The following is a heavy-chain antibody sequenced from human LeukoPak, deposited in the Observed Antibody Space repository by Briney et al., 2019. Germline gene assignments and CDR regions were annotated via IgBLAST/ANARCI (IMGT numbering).Heavy chain of an antibody. CDR1: GFTFSSYS. CDR2: ISSSSSYI. J-gene: IGHJ4*02. CDR3: ATHLLAAGKGGY. D-gene: IGHD6-13*01. Sequence: GGSLRLSCAASGFTFSSYSMNWVRQAPGKGLEWVSSISSSSSYIYYAHSVKGRFTLSRDNAQNSLYLQMNSLRAEETAVYYCATHLLAAGKGGYGGQGTLVTASS. V-gene: IGHV3-21*01.